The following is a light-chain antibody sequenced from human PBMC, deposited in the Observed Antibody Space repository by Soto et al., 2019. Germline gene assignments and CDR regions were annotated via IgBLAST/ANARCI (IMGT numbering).Light chain of an antibody. CDR1: SSNIGSKT. CDR2: SNN. CDR3: AAWDDSLNGVV. J-gene: IGLJ2*01. V-gene: IGLV1-44*01. Sequence: QAVVTQPPSASGTPGQRVTISCSGSSSNIGSKTVNWYQQLPGTAPKLLIYSNNQRPSGVPHRFSGSKSGTSASLAISGLQSEDEADYYCAAWDDSLNGVVFGGGTKLTVL.